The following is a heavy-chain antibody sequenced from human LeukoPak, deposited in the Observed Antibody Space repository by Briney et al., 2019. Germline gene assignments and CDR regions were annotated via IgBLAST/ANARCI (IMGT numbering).Heavy chain of an antibody. D-gene: IGHD3-22*01. V-gene: IGHV3-21*01. CDR2: ISVGSNYI. J-gene: IGHJ4*02. Sequence: GGSLRLSCAASGYTFSSYSINWVRQAPGKGLEWVSSISVGSNYIYYADSVRGRFSIPRDDARNSLYLQMDSLRGDDTAVYYFGRLRRKSNRSGYYYYYDFGGQGPLAPVPS. CDR3: GRLRRKSNRSGYYYYYDF. CDR1: GYTFSSYS.